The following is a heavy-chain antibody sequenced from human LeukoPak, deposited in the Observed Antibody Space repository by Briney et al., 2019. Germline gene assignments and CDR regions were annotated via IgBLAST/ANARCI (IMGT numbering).Heavy chain of an antibody. CDR1: GFTVSSNY. Sequence: GSLRLSCAASGFTVSSNYMSWVRQAPGKGLEWVSVIYSGGSTYYADSVKGRFTISRDNSKNTLYLQMNSLRAEDTAVYYCAKDLGEFRTYNWFDPWGQGTLVTVSS. CDR2: IYSGGST. D-gene: IGHD3-16*01. CDR3: AKDLGEFRTYNWFDP. V-gene: IGHV3-53*01. J-gene: IGHJ5*02.